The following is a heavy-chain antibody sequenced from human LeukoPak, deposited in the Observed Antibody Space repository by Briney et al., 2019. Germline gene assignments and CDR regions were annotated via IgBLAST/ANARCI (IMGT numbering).Heavy chain of an antibody. D-gene: IGHD6-19*01. CDR3: AKGGGAIAVAGIFDY. J-gene: IGHJ4*02. CDR1: GFTFSSYA. CDR2: ISGSGGST. V-gene: IGHV3-23*01. Sequence: GGSLRLSCAASGFTFSSYAMSWVRQAPGKGLEWVSAISGSGGSTYYADSVKGRFTISRDNSKNTLYLQMNSLRAEDTDVYYCAKGGGAIAVAGIFDYWGQGTLVTVSS.